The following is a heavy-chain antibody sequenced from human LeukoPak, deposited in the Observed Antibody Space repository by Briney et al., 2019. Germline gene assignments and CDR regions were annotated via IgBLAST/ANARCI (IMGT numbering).Heavy chain of an antibody. J-gene: IGHJ4*02. CDR2: IYYSGTT. D-gene: IGHD1-26*01. Sequence: SETLSLTCTVSGGSISSDYWSWIRQPPGKGLEWIGYIYYSGTTNYSPSLKSRVTISVDTSKNQFSLKLSSVTAADTAVYYCARGLAIVGSTSFHFWGQGALVTVSS. CDR1: GGSISSDY. CDR3: ARGLAIVGSTSFHF. V-gene: IGHV4-59*01.